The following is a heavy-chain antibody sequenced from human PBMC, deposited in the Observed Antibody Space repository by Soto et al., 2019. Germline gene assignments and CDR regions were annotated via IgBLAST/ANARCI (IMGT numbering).Heavy chain of an antibody. CDR3: ARDDFGGHHTWFDP. D-gene: IGHD4-17*01. J-gene: IGHJ5*02. CDR2: IYHTGRT. V-gene: IGHV4-30-2*01. CDR1: GGSLSSGGYS. Sequence: QLQLQESGSGLVRPSQTLSLTCAVSGGSLSSGGYSWSWIRQPPGKGLEWIGYIYHTGRTYYNPSLKSRVTMSVDNSKNQFSLNLHSVTAADTAVYYCARDDFGGHHTWFDPWGQGTLVTVSS.